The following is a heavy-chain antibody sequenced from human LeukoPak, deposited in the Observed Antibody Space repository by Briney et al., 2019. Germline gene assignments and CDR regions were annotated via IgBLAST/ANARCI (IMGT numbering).Heavy chain of an antibody. CDR1: GYTFTGCY. V-gene: IGHV1-2*02. CDR2: INPNSGGT. J-gene: IGHJ6*03. D-gene: IGHD6-13*01. Sequence: ASVKVSCKASGYTFTGCYMHWVRQAPGQGLEWMGWINPNSGGTNYAQKFQGRVTMTRDTSISTAYMELSSLRSEDTAVYYCARRSNPLGIAAATGRSNYYYYYMDVWGKGTTVTVSS. CDR3: ARRSNPLGIAAATGRSNYYYYYMDV.